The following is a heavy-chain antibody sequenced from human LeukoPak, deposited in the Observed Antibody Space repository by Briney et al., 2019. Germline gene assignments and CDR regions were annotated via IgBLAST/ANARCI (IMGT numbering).Heavy chain of an antibody. V-gene: IGHV3-53*01. CDR3: ARDNYDSSGFT. Sequence: GGSLRLSCAASGFTVSNTYMSWVRQAPGKGLEWVSIIYSGGGTRYADSVKGRFTISRDNSRNTLYLQMNSLRAEDTALYYCARDNYDSSGFTWGQGTLSPSPQ. J-gene: IGHJ4*02. D-gene: IGHD3-22*01. CDR2: IYSGGGT. CDR1: GFTVSNTY.